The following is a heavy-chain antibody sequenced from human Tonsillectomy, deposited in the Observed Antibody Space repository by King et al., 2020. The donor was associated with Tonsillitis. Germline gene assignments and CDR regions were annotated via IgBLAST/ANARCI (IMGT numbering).Heavy chain of an antibody. V-gene: IGHV5-51*03. CDR2: IYPDDSDT. Sequence: EVQLVESGAEVKKPGESLKISCKGSGYNFTSYWIGWVRQMPGKGLEWMGIIYPDDSDTRYSPSFQGQVTISADMSIDTAYLQWSSLKASDTAMYYCARLGVSHPGYFQRWGQGTLVTVSS. CDR3: ARLGVSHPGYFQR. CDR1: GYNFTSYW. J-gene: IGHJ1*01.